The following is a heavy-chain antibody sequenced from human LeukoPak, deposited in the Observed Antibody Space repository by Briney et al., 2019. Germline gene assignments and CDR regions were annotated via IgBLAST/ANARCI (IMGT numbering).Heavy chain of an antibody. CDR1: GVSISRCGYY. D-gene: IGHD4-17*01. V-gene: IGHV4-30-2*01. Sequence: PSETLSLTCTVSGVSISRCGYYWSWIRQPPGKGLEWIGYIYYNGGTFYTPSLKSRVTISIDRSENKFALRLNSVTAADTAVYYCARDQTVTGGFDYWGQGILVTVSS. CDR2: IYYNGGT. CDR3: ARDQTVTGGFDY. J-gene: IGHJ4*02.